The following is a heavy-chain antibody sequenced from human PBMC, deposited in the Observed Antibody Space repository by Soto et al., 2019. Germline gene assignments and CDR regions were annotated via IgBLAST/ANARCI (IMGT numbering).Heavy chain of an antibody. CDR1: GDSIRSYY. D-gene: IGHD5-12*01. CDR3: ARAYGGFDNGLDV. CDR2: IYYSGST. Sequence: SLSLTCTVSGDSIRSYYWTWIRQPPGKGLELIGYIYYSGSTRYNPSLKSRVTISVDMSKNQFSLKLSSVIAADTAVYYCARAYGGFDNGLDVWGQGTAVTVS. J-gene: IGHJ6*02. V-gene: IGHV4-59*01.